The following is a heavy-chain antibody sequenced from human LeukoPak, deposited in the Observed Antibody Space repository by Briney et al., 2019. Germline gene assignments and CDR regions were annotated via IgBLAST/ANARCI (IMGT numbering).Heavy chain of an antibody. V-gene: IGHV3-7*01. CDR3: ARVTTTWELLGFSYYYYMDV. CDR2: IKQDGSEK. D-gene: IGHD1-26*01. Sequence: GGSLRLSCAASGFTFSSYWMSWVRQAPGKGLEWVANIKQDGSEKYYVDSVKGRFTISRDNAKNSLYLQMNSLRAEDTAVYYCARVTTTWELLGFSYYYYMDVWGKGTTVIISS. CDR1: GFTFSSYW. J-gene: IGHJ6*03.